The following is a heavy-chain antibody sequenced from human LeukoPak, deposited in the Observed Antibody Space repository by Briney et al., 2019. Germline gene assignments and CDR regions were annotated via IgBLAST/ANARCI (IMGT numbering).Heavy chain of an antibody. CDR1: GFTFSSYA. CDR3: AKDPNYYDSSGYYWGRDWYFDL. V-gene: IGHV3-23*01. D-gene: IGHD3-22*01. CDR2: ISGSGGIT. Sequence: QPGGSLRLSCAASGFTFSSYAMSCVRQAPGKVLWCVSVISGSGGITYYADSVKGRFTISRDNSKNTLYLQMNSLRAEDTAVYYCAKDPNYYDSSGYYWGRDWYFDLWGRGTLVTVSS. J-gene: IGHJ2*01.